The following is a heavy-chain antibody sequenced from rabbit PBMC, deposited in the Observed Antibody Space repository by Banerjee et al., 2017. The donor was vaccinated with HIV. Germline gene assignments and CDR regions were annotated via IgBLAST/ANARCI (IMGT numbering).Heavy chain of an antibody. V-gene: IGHV1S45*01. Sequence: QEQLVESGGGLVQPEGSLTLTCKASGFDFSNDYDMCWVRQAPGKGLEWIACIVAGSGSTYYASWAEGRFTISKASWTTVTLQMTSLTAADTATYFCARGWGVIFNLWGPGTLVTVS. J-gene: IGHJ4*01. CDR2: IVAGSGST. CDR3: ARGWGVIFNL. D-gene: IGHD2-1*01. CDR1: GFDFSNDYD.